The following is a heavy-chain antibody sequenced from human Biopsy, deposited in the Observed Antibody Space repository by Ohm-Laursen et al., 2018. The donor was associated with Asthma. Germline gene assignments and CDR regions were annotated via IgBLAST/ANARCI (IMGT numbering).Heavy chain of an antibody. CDR1: GFSLRTPGVG. CDR2: IYWCVYN. V-gene: IGHV2-5*01. D-gene: IGHD3-9*01. Sequence: TQTLTLTCSFSGFSLRTPGVGVGWIRQSPGKALEWLELIYWCVYNLFRPPLKKMHNITKDPSKNQGVLTMTKMDPVESGTYYCALSQDSGFDDHSPSWFDPWGQGTLVTVSS. J-gene: IGHJ5*02. CDR3: ALSQDSGFDDHSPSWFDP.